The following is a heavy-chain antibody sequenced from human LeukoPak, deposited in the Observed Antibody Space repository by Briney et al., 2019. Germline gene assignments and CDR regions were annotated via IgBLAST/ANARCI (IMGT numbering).Heavy chain of an antibody. V-gene: IGHV3-23*01. CDR2: ISGSGGST. CDR1: GFTFSSYA. D-gene: IGHD2-15*01. CDR3: AKDQNCSGGSCYYNYYGMDV. J-gene: IGHJ6*02. Sequence: GGSLRLSCAASGFTFSSYAMSWVRQAPGKGLEWVSAISGSGGSTYYADSVKGRFTISRDDSKNTLYLQMNSLRAEDTAVYYCAKDQNCSGGSCYYNYYGMDVWGQGTTVTVSS.